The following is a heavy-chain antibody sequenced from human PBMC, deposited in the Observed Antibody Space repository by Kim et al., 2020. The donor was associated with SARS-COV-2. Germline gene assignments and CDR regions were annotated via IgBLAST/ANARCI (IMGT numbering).Heavy chain of an antibody. CDR1: GGTFSSYA. V-gene: IGHV1-69*13. CDR2: IIPIFGTA. D-gene: IGHD3-9*01. J-gene: IGHJ2*01. Sequence: SVKVSCKASGGTFSSYAISWVRQAPGQGLEWMGGIIPIFGTANYAQKFQGRVTITADESTSTAYMELSSLRSEDTAVYFCARDYSPAILTGYYWDWYFDLWGRGTLVTVSS. CDR3: ARDYSPAILTGYYWDWYFDL.